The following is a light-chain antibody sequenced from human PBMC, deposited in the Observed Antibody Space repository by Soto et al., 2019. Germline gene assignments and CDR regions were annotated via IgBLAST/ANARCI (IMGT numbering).Light chain of an antibody. CDR2: DSS. Sequence: VLTQSPATLSLSPGERATLSCRASQTVSSFLAWYQQQPGQAPRLLIHDSSDRATGIPARFSGSGSGTDFTLTISSLEPEDVAVYYCQQRSNLPLTFGGGTRVEI. V-gene: IGKV3-11*01. J-gene: IGKJ4*01. CDR3: QQRSNLPLT. CDR1: QTVSSF.